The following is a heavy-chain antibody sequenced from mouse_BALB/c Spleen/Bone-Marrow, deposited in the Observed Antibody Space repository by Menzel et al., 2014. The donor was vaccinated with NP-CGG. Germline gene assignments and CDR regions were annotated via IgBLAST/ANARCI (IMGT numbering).Heavy chain of an antibody. Sequence: VQLQQSGAELVRPGASVTLSCKASGYTFTDYEMHWVKQTPVHGLEWIGAIDPETGGTAYNQKFKGKATFTADTSSNTAYMQLSSLTSEDSAVYYCARREVSYYYDYWGQGTTLTVSS. CDR1: GYTFTDYE. V-gene: IGHV1-15*01. CDR2: IDPETGGT. D-gene: IGHD2-12*01. CDR3: ARREVSYYYDY. J-gene: IGHJ2*01.